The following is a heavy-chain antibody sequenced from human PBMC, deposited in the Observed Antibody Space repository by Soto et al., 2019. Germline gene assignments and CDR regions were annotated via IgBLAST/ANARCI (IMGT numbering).Heavy chain of an antibody. CDR2: IKEDGSEE. J-gene: IGHJ4*02. D-gene: IGHD5-12*01. CDR1: GFSFSNHW. Sequence: EVQLVESGGGLVQPGGSLRLSCAASGFSFSNHWMNWVRQVPGKGLEWVAIIKEDGSEEHYVVSVKGRFTISRHNAKISLYLQMNSLRVENTAVYYFARGSGFLIDSLGQGTLVTVSS. V-gene: IGHV3-7*04. CDR3: ARGSGFLIDS.